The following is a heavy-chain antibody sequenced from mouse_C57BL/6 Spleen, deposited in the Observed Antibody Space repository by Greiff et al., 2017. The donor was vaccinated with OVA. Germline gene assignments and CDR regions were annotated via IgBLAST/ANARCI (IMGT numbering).Heavy chain of an antibody. CDR2: IDPSDSYT. Sequence: QVHVKQPGAELVMPGASVKLSCKASGYTFTSYWMHWVKQRPGQGLEWIGEIDPSDSYTNYNQKFKGKSTLTVDKSSSTAYMQLSSLTSEDSAVYYCARSGAAQAFDYWGQGTTLTVSS. CDR1: GYTFTSYW. J-gene: IGHJ2*01. V-gene: IGHV1-69*01. D-gene: IGHD3-2*02. CDR3: ARSGAAQAFDY.